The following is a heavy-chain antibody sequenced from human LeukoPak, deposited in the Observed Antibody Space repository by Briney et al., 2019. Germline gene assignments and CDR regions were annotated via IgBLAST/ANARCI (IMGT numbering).Heavy chain of an antibody. CDR1: GGSISSYY. Sequence: SETLPLTCTVPGGSISSYYWSWIRQPAGKGLEWIGRIYTSGSTNYNPSLKSRVTMSVDTSKNQFSLKLSSVTAADTAVYYCARDLHLSWGALDPWGQGTLVTVSS. CDR2: IYTSGST. J-gene: IGHJ5*02. V-gene: IGHV4-4*07. D-gene: IGHD3-16*01. CDR3: ARDLHLSWGALDP.